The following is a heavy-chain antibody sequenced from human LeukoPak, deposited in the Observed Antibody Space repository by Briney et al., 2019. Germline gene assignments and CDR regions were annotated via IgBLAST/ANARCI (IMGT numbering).Heavy chain of an antibody. D-gene: IGHD2-8*02. V-gene: IGHV3-7*01. CDR1: GFTFSSYW. Sequence: GGSLRLSCAASGFTFSSYWMSWVRQAQGKGLEWVANIKQDGGEKHYVESVKGRFTISRDNSKNTLYLQLNSLRAEDTAVYYCASGWGGVVYAFDIWGQGTMVTVSS. CDR2: IKQDGGEK. CDR3: ASGWGGVVYAFDI. J-gene: IGHJ3*02.